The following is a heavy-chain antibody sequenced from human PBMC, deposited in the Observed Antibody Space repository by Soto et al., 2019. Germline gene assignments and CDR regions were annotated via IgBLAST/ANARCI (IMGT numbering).Heavy chain of an antibody. CDR2: INQRGRT. D-gene: IGHD1-26*01. V-gene: IGHV4-34*01. Sequence: SETLSLTCAVYGGSFSGYYWSWIRQPPGMGLEWIGEINQRGRTNYNPSLKSRVTISADTAKNQVSLKLTSVTAADTAMYYCARGEGSYFPFDLWGQGTLVTVSS. CDR1: GGSFSGYY. CDR3: ARGEGSYFPFDL. J-gene: IGHJ4*02.